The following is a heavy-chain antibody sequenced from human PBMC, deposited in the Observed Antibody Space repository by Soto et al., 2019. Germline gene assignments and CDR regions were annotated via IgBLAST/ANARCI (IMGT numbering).Heavy chain of an antibody. CDR1: GYTFTSYG. V-gene: IGHV1-18*01. CDR2: ISAYNGNT. Sequence: QVQLVQSGAEVKKPGASVKVSCKASGYTFTSYGISWVRQAPGQGLEWMGWISAYNGNTNYAQKLQGRVTMTTDTSTSIAYMELRSLRSDDTAVYCCASADSGYETDAFDIWGQGTMVTVSS. CDR3: ASADSGYETDAFDI. J-gene: IGHJ3*02. D-gene: IGHD5-12*01.